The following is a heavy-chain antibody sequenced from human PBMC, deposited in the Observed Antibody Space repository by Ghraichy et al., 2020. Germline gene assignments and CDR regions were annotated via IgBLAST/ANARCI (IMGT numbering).Heavy chain of an antibody. Sequence: GGSLRLSCAASGFTFDDYAMHWVRQAPGKGLEWVSGISWNSGSIGYADSVKGRFTISRDNAKNSLYLQMNSLRAEDTALYYCAKDTVFGYGSGSYYFDYWGQGTLVTVSS. J-gene: IGHJ4*02. CDR1: GFTFDDYA. D-gene: IGHD3-10*01. CDR2: ISWNSGSI. CDR3: AKDTVFGYGSGSYYFDY. V-gene: IGHV3-9*01.